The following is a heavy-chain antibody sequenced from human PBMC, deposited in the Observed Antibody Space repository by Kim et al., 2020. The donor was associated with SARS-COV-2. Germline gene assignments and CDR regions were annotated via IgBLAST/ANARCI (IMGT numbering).Heavy chain of an antibody. J-gene: IGHJ5*02. CDR2: IWYDGSKK. CDR3: VREGGRYGESSGDLDR. D-gene: IGHD4-17*01. Sequence: GGSLRLSCAASGFIFNKYALHWVRQAPGKGLEWVAVIWYDGSKKYYADSVRGRFTISRDNSTDTVFLQMNSLRVEDTGVYQCVREGGRYGESSGDLDRWGRGTQVTVSS. CDR1: GFIFNKYA. V-gene: IGHV3-33*02.